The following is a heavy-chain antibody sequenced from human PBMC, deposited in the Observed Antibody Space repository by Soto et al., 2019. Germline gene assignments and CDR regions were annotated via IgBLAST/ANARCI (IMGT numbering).Heavy chain of an antibody. CDR2: IIPIFGTA. CDR3: ATLRTPDYGEYYYYGMDV. CDR1: GGTFSSYA. D-gene: IGHD4-17*01. V-gene: IGHV1-69*13. J-gene: IGHJ6*02. Sequence: SVKVSCKASGGTFSSYAISWVRQAPGQGLEWMGGIIPIFGTANYAQKYQGRVTITADESTSTAYMELSSLRSEDTAVFYCATLRTPDYGEYYYYGMDVWGQGTTVTVSS.